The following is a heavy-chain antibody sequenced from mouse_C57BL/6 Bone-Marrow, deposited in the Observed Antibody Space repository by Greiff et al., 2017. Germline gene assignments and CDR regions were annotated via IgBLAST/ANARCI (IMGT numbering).Heavy chain of an antibody. CDR1: GYTFTSYW. D-gene: IGHD2-4*01. CDR3: ARSGYYDRDY. V-gene: IGHV1-69*01. Sequence: QVQLQQPGAELVMPGASVKLSCKASGYTFTSYWMHWVKQRPGQGLEWIGEIDPSDSYTNYNQKFKGKTTLTVDKSSSTAYMQISSLTSEDSAFYICARSGYYDRDYWGQGTSLTVSS. CDR2: IDPSDSYT. J-gene: IGHJ2*02.